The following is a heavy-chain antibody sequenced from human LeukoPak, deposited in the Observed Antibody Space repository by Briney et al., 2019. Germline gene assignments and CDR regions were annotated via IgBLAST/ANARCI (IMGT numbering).Heavy chain of an antibody. J-gene: IGHJ4*02. D-gene: IGHD6-13*01. CDR3: ASNAGSSWSATFDY. Sequence: GASVKVSCKASGYTFTTHDLTWVRQATGQGLEWMGRIIPILGIANYAQKFQGRVTITADKSTSTAYMELSSLRSEDTAVYYCASNAGSSWSATFDYWGQGTLVTVSS. CDR1: GYTFTTHD. V-gene: IGHV1-69*04. CDR2: IIPILGIA.